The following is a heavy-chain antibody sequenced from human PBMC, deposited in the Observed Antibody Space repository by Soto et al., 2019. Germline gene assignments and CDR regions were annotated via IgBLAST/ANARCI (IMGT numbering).Heavy chain of an antibody. CDR1: GGSISSYY. V-gene: IGHV4-59*01. CDR2: IYYSGST. Sequence: SETLSLTCTVSGGSISSYYWSWIRQPPGKGLEWIGYIYYSGSTNYNPSLKSRVTISVDTSKNQFSLKLSSVTAADTAVYYCARVQAAAAGDYYYYYGMDVWGQGTTVTVSS. CDR3: ARVQAAAAGDYYYYYGMDV. D-gene: IGHD6-13*01. J-gene: IGHJ6*02.